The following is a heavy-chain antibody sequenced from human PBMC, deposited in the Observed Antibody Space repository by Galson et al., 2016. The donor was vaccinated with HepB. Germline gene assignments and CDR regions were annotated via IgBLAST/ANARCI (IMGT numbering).Heavy chain of an antibody. D-gene: IGHD5-18*01. CDR1: EFTVGRNY. CDR2: IYSVANGGTT. Sequence: SLRLSCAASEFTVGRNYMTWVRQAPGKGLEWVSVIYSVANGGTTSYTDSVQGRFTISRDNSKNTLFLQMNSLRAEDTAVYYCVGSQLTYNYGWSYFDYWGQGTLVTVSS. CDR3: VGSQLTYNYGWSYFDY. J-gene: IGHJ4*02. V-gene: IGHV3-53*01.